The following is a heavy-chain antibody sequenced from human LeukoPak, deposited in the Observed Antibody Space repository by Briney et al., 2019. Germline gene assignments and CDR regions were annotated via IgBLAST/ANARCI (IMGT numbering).Heavy chain of an antibody. CDR2: IYSSGST. V-gene: IGHV4-39*07. Sequence: SETLSLACSVSGVSISSGSNYWGWIRQPPGKTLEWIGSIYSSGSTYYNSSLKSRVIILINTSKNHFSLTLSSVTAADTAVYYCTRSDGYGLVGIWGQGTMVTVSS. D-gene: IGHD3-10*01. CDR3: TRSDGYGLVGI. CDR1: GVSISSGSNY. J-gene: IGHJ3*01.